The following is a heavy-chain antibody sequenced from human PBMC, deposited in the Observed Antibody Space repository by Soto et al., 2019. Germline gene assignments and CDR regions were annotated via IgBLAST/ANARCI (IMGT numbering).Heavy chain of an antibody. CDR3: ARGNSSSWYGDYYYYYGMDV. V-gene: IGHV4-34*01. CDR1: GGSFSGYY. D-gene: IGHD6-13*01. CDR2: INHSGST. J-gene: IGHJ6*02. Sequence: PSETLSLTCAVYGGSFSGYYWSWIRQPPGKGLEWIGEINHSGSTNYNPSLKSRVTISVDTSKNQFSLKLSSVTAADTAVYYCARGNSSSWYGDYYYYYGMDVWGQGATVTVSS.